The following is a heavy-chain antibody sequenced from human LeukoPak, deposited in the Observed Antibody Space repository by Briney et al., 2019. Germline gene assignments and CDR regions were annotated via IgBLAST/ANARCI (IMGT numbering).Heavy chain of an antibody. J-gene: IGHJ4*02. V-gene: IGHV3-23*01. CDR2: ISGSGGST. CDR3: AKVLLGATYYFDY. Sequence: GGSLRLSCAASGFTFSSYAMSWVRQAPGNGLDWVSAISGSGGSTYYADSVKGRFTISRDNSKNTLYLQMNSLRAEDTAVYYCAKVLLGATYYFDYWGQGTLVTVSS. CDR1: GFTFSSYA. D-gene: IGHD1-26*01.